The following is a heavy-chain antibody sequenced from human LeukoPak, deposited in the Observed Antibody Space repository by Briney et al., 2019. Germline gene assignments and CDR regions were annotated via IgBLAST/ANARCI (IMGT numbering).Heavy chain of an antibody. CDR2: ISSSGSTI. Sequence: GGSLRLSCAASGFTFSSYEMNWVRQAPGKGLEWVSYISSSGSTIYYADSVKGRFTISRDNSKNTLNLQMNSLRAEDTAVYYCARDLGQYYDTSDNWFDPWGQGTLVTVSS. CDR3: ARDLGQYYDTSDNWFDP. J-gene: IGHJ5*02. D-gene: IGHD3-22*01. CDR1: GFTFSSYE. V-gene: IGHV3-48*03.